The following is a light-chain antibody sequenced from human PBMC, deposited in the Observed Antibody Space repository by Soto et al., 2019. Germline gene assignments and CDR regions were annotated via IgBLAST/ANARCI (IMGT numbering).Light chain of an antibody. CDR2: GAS. CDR3: QQYGGFPIT. J-gene: IGKJ5*01. Sequence: EIVLTQSPGTLSLSPGERATLSCRASQSVSSSYLAWYQQKPGQAPRLLIYGASSRATGIPDRFSGSGSGTDFTLTISRLEPEDFAVYFCQQYGGFPITFGQGTRLENK. V-gene: IGKV3-20*01. CDR1: QSVSSSY.